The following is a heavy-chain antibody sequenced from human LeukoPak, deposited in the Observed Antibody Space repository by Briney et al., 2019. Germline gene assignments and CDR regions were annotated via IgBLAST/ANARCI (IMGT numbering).Heavy chain of an antibody. CDR2: IYYSGST. V-gene: IGHV4-59*01. CDR1: GGSISSYY. Sequence: SETLSLTCTVSGGSISSYYWSWIRQPPGKGLEWIGYIYYSGSTNYNPSLKSRVTISVDTTKNQFSLKLSSVTAADTAVYYCAREVYMGYFDYWGQGTLVTVSS. CDR3: AREVYMGYFDY. D-gene: IGHD1-14*01. J-gene: IGHJ4*02.